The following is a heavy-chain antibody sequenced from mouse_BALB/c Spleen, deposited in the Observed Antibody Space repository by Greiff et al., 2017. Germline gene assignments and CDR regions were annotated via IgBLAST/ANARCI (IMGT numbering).Heavy chain of an antibody. J-gene: IGHJ4*01. CDR3: ASEFITTANYAMDY. D-gene: IGHD1-2*01. CDR1: GYSITSDYA. Sequence: VQLQQSGPGLVKPSQSLSLTCTVTGYSITSDYAWNWIRQFPGNKLEWMGYISYSGSTSYNPSLKSRISITRDTSKNQFFLQLNSVTTEDTATYYCASEFITTANYAMDYWGQGTSVTVSS. CDR2: ISYSGST. V-gene: IGHV3-2*02.